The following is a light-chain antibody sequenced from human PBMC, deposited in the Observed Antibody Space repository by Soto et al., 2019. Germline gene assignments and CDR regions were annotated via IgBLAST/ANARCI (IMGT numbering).Light chain of an antibody. Sequence: QSVLTQPRSVSGSPGQSVTISCTGTSSDVGVYNYVSWRQQYPGKAPKIMIYDVSKRPSGVPDRFSGSKSDNTASLTISGLQAEDEADYYCCSYAGSYTFVFGIGTKVTVL. J-gene: IGLJ1*01. CDR1: SSDVGVYNY. CDR3: CSYAGSYTFV. CDR2: DVS. V-gene: IGLV2-11*01.